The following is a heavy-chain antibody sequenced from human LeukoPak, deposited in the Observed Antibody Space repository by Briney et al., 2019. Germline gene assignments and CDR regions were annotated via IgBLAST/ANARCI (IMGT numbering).Heavy chain of an antibody. Sequence: ASVKVSCKASGGTFSSYAISWVRQAPGQGLEWMGGIIPIFGTANYAQKFQGRVTMTRDTSTSTAYMELSSLRSEDTAVYYCARSVLGSSGFIYDYWGQGTLVTVSS. CDR3: ARSVLGSSGFIYDY. D-gene: IGHD3-22*01. CDR1: GGTFSSYA. J-gene: IGHJ4*02. CDR2: IIPIFGTA. V-gene: IGHV1-69*05.